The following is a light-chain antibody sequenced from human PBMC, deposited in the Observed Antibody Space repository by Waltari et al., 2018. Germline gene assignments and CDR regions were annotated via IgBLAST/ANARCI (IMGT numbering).Light chain of an antibody. CDR3: QQYFGYPYT. J-gene: IGKJ2*01. CDR1: QGINRW. CDR2: KAS. V-gene: IGKV1-5*03. Sequence: DIQMTQSPSTLSASVGDRVTISCRASQGINRWLAWYQQKPGKAPKLLIYKASSLESGAPSRFSGSGSGTAFTLSISAPQPDDFATYYCQQYFGYPYTFGQGTKLEI.